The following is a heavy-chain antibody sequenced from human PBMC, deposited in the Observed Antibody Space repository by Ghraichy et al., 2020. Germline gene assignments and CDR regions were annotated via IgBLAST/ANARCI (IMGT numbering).Heavy chain of an antibody. CDR1: GFTFDDYA. Sequence: LSLTCAASGFTFDDYAMHWVPQAPGKGLEWVSGISWNSGNIGYADSVKGRFTISRDNAKNSLYLQMNSLRAEDTAFYYCAKGDYGDYHCDFDYWGQGTLVTVSS. D-gene: IGHD4-17*01. CDR2: ISWNSGNI. CDR3: AKGDYGDYHCDFDY. J-gene: IGHJ4*02. V-gene: IGHV3-9*01.